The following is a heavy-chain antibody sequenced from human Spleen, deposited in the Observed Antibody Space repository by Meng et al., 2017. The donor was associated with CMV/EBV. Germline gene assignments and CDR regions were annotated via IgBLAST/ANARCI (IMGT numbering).Heavy chain of an antibody. CDR3: ARVKNYYGLDV. J-gene: IGHJ6*02. V-gene: IGHV3-7*02. Sequence: GGSLRLSCAASGFTFSSYAMSWVRQAPGRGLEWVASIKPDGSEEHYVDSVKGRFTISRDNAKNSLSLQLNSLRVEDTAVYHCARVKNYYGLDVWGQGTTVTVSS. CDR1: GFTFSSYA. CDR2: IKPDGSEE.